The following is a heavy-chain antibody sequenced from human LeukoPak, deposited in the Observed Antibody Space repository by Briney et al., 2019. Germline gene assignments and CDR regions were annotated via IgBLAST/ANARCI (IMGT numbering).Heavy chain of an antibody. CDR1: GGSVSGYY. CDR3: ARIDSGGYGYFDY. CDR2: IYYSGST. V-gene: IGHV4-59*02. D-gene: IGHD3-22*01. Sequence: SETLSLTCTVSGGSVSGYYWNWFRQPPGKGLEWIGYIYYSGSTNFNPSLKSRVTISVDTSKNQFSLNLRSVTAADTAVYYCARIDSGGYGYFDYWGQGTLVTVSS. J-gene: IGHJ4*02.